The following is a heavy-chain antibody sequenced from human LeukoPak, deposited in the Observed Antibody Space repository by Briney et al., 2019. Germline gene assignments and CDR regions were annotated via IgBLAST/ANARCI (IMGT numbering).Heavy chain of an antibody. V-gene: IGHV1-58*02. D-gene: IGHD2-15*01. CDR2: IVVGSGNT. CDR3: TRGSVTPDCSGGSCYHADY. CDR1: GFTFTSSA. Sequence: SVKVSCKASGFTFTSSAMQWVRQAREQRLEWIGWIVVGSGNTNYAQKFQERVTITRDMSTSTAYMELSSLTSEDTAVYYCTRGSVTPDCSGGSCYHADYWGQGTLVTVSS. J-gene: IGHJ4*02.